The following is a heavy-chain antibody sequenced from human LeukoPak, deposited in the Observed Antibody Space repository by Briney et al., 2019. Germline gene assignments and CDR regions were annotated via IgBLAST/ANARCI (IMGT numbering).Heavy chain of an antibody. D-gene: IGHD2-2*01. CDR3: ARDASLGYCSSSSCTQYYGMDV. CDR1: VYTFTSCG. J-gene: IGHJ6*04. CDR2: ISPYNGNT. V-gene: IGHV1-18*01. Sequence: ASVKVSCKASVYTFTSCGISWVRQAPGQGLEWMGWISPYNGNTNYAQKLQGRLTMTTDTSTNTAYMELRSLTSDDTAVYYCARDASLGYCSSSSCTQYYGMDVWGKGTTVPVSS.